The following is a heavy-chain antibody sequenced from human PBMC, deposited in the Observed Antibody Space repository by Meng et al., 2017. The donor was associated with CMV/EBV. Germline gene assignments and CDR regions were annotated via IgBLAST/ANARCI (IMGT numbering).Heavy chain of an antibody. CDR1: GLTFSNVW. CDR2: IKRNNDGGTT. V-gene: IGHV3-15*01. CDR3: TGIAAG. D-gene: IGHD6-13*01. J-gene: IGHJ4*02. Sequence: GHVVESGGGLGKPGGYIMLSWGASGLTFSNVWMSWVSQAPWKGLEWVGRIKRNNDGGTTDYAAPVKGRFTISRDDSKNTLYLQMNRLKTDDTAVYYCTGIAAGWGQGTLVTVSS.